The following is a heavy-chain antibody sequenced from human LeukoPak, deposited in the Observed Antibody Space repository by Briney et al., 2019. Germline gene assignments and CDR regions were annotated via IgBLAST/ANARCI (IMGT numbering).Heavy chain of an antibody. Sequence: GGSLRLSCAASGFTFSSYAMSWVRQAPGKGLVWVSRIKSDGSITSYADSVKGRFTISRDNAKNSLYLQMNSLRAEDTAVYYCARDSPYGGYFDLWGRGTLVTVSS. V-gene: IGHV3-74*01. D-gene: IGHD4-17*01. CDR1: GFTFSSYA. J-gene: IGHJ2*01. CDR3: ARDSPYGGYFDL. CDR2: IKSDGSIT.